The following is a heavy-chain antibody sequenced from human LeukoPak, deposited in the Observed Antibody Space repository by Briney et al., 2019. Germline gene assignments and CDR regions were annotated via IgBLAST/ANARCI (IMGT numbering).Heavy chain of an antibody. J-gene: IGHJ4*02. CDR1: GFTFSSYA. D-gene: IGHD7-27*01. Sequence: AGSLRLSCAASGFTFSSYAMTWVRQAPGKGLEWVSLISGDSADTYYAESLKGRFTISRDNSKNTLYLQMSSLRAEDTALYYCARGGTTFTKLGPDYWGQGTLVTVSS. CDR2: ISGDSADT. V-gene: IGHV3-23*01. CDR3: ARGGTTFTKLGPDY.